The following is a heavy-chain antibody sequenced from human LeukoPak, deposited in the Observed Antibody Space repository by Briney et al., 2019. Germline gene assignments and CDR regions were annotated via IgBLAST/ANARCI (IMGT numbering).Heavy chain of an antibody. V-gene: IGHV4-30-2*01. CDR3: ARDNGYGFDY. Sequence: SQTLSLTCAVSGGSISSGGYSWSWIRQPPGKGLEWIGYIYHSGSTYYNPSLKSRVTISVDRSKNQFSLKLSSVTAADTAVYYCARDNGYGFDYWGQGTLVTVSS. CDR1: GGSISSGGYS. CDR2: IYHSGST. D-gene: IGHD3-10*01. J-gene: IGHJ4*02.